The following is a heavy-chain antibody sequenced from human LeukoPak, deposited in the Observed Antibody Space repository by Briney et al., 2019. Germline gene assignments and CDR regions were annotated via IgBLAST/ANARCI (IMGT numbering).Heavy chain of an antibody. Sequence: PSETLSLTCTVSGYSISSGYYWSWIRQPPGKGLEWIGEINHSGSTNYNPSLKSRVTISVDTSKNQFSLKLSSVTAADTAMYYCARVKDPGGYYYYYYMDVWGKGTTVTVSS. D-gene: IGHD3-16*01. CDR2: INHSGST. CDR3: ARVKDPGGYYYYYYMDV. CDR1: GYSISSGYY. J-gene: IGHJ6*03. V-gene: IGHV4-38-2*02.